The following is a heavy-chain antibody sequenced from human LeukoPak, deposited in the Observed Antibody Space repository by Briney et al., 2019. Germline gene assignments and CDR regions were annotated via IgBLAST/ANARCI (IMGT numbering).Heavy chain of an antibody. V-gene: IGHV4-61*02. Sequence: SETLSLTCTVSGDSITSGVYYWSWIRQPAGKGLEWIGRIYSSGSTNYNPSLESRVTISLDTSKNQFSLKLSSVTAADTAVYYCARGNWNDIVGYYFDYWGQGTLVTVSS. CDR1: GDSITSGVYY. D-gene: IGHD1-1*01. CDR2: IYSSGST. J-gene: IGHJ4*02. CDR3: ARGNWNDIVGYYFDY.